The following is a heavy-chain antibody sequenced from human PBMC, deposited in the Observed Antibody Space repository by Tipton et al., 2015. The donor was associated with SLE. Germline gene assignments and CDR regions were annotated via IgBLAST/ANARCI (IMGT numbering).Heavy chain of an antibody. CDR1: GDSISNGDDY. D-gene: IGHD2/OR15-2a*01. CDR2: IYYGGGT. V-gene: IGHV4-30-4*08. J-gene: IGHJ4*02. Sequence: TLSLTCTVSGDSISNGDDYWSWIRQPPGKGLEWIGNIYYGGGTYYNPSLESRVTISLDTSKNHLSLKLTSVTAADTAVYFCARSSSVRTLLWPTFAYWGQETLVTVSS. CDR3: ARSSSVRTLLWPTFAY.